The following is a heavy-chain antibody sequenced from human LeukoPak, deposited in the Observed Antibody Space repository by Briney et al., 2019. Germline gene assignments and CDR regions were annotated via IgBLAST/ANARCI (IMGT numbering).Heavy chain of an antibody. J-gene: IGHJ4*02. Sequence: KPGGSLRLSCAASGFTFSTYHMHWVRQAPRKGLEWVSSISSSSSYIYYADSVKGRFTISRDNAKNSLYLQMNSLRAEDTAVYYCAREGVAVAATDYWGQGTLVTVSS. CDR2: ISSSSSYI. CDR1: GFTFSTYH. D-gene: IGHD6-19*01. V-gene: IGHV3-21*01. CDR3: AREGVAVAATDY.